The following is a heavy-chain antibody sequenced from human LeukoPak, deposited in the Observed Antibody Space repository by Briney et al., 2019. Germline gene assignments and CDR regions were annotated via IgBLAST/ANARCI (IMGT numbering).Heavy chain of an antibody. CDR2: IYYSGST. V-gene: IGHV4-39*01. CDR3: ARQCYYESGGSFYP. Sequence: TSETLSLTCTVSGGSISSSSYYCGWIRQPPGKGLEWIGSIYYSGSTYYNPSLKSRVTISVDTSKNQFSLKLSSVTAADTAVYYCARQCYYESGGSFYPWGQGTLVTVSS. J-gene: IGHJ5*02. CDR1: GGSISSSSYY. D-gene: IGHD3-22*01.